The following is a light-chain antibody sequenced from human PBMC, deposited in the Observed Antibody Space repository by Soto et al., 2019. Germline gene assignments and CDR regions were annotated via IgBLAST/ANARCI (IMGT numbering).Light chain of an antibody. V-gene: IGKV1-27*01. CDR3: QKYNSALT. CDR2: GAS. Sequence: DIQMTQSPSSLSASVGDRVTITCRASQGISNYLAWYQQKAGKVPKLLIYGASTLQSGVPSRFSGSGSGTQFTLTISSLQPEDVANYYCQKYNSALTFGGGTKVDIK. J-gene: IGKJ4*01. CDR1: QGISNY.